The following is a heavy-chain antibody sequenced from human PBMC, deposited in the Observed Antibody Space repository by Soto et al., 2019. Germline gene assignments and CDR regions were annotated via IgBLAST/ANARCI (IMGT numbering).Heavy chain of an antibody. V-gene: IGHV1-69*13. J-gene: IGHJ5*02. CDR1: GGTFSSYA. CDR2: IIPIFGTA. CDR3: ARGRDTAMDILTVPWFDP. D-gene: IGHD5-18*01. Sequence: ASVKVSCKASGGTFSSYAISWVRQAPGQGLEWMGGIIPIFGTANYAQKFQGRVTITADESTSTAYMELSSLRSEDTAVYYCARGRDTAMDILTVPWFDPWGQGTLVTVSS.